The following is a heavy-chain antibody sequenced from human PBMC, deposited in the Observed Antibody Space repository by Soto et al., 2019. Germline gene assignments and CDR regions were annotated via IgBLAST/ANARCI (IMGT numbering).Heavy chain of an antibody. Sequence: SCAASGFTFSSYAMHWVRQAPGKGLEWVAVISYDGSNKYYADSVKGRFTISRDNSKNTLYLQMNSLRAEDTAVYYCARDRISSWYYRGSAFDIWGQGTMVTVSS. V-gene: IGHV3-30-3*01. D-gene: IGHD6-13*01. CDR1: GFTFSSYA. J-gene: IGHJ3*02. CDR3: ARDRISSWYYRGSAFDI. CDR2: ISYDGSNK.